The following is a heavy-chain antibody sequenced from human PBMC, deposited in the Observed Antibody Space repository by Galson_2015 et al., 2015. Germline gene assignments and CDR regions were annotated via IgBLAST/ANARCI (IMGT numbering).Heavy chain of an antibody. CDR3: ARGGGVDHYDSSSGYCYRDDAFDI. CDR2: IKQDGSEK. D-gene: IGHD3-22*01. Sequence: SLRLSCAASGFTFSSSWMSWVRQAPGKGPEWVANIKQDGSEKHHVDSVKGRFTISRDSAKNSLYLQMNSLRAEDTAVYYCARGGGVDHYDSSSGYCYRDDAFDIWGQGTMVTVSS. J-gene: IGHJ3*02. CDR1: GFTFSSSW. V-gene: IGHV3-7*01.